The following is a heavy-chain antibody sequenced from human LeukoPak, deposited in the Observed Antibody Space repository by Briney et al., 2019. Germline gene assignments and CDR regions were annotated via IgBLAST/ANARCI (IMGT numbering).Heavy chain of an antibody. J-gene: IGHJ4*02. CDR3: ARAGGVIKPLDY. V-gene: IGHV3-30-3*01. CDR2: ISYDGSNK. Sequence: SGGSLRLSCAASGFSFSNYAMHWVRQAPGKGLEWVTLISYDGSNKYYADSVKGRFTTSRDNSKNTLFLQMNSLRAEDTAVFYCARAGGVIKPLDYWGQGTLVTVSS. D-gene: IGHD2/OR15-2a*01. CDR1: GFSFSNYA.